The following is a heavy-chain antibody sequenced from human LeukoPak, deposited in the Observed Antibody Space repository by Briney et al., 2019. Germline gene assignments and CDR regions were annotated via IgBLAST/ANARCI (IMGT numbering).Heavy chain of an antibody. Sequence: TGGSLRLSCAASGFTFSNYAMSWVRQAPGKGLEWVSSLGSGGDDTYYADSVKGRFTISRDNSRNTVSLLMNSLRAGDTAIYYCARRGITHYFDYWGQGALVTVSS. CDR1: GFTFSNYA. J-gene: IGHJ4*02. CDR2: LGSGGDDT. D-gene: IGHD3-10*01. V-gene: IGHV3-23*01. CDR3: ARRGITHYFDY.